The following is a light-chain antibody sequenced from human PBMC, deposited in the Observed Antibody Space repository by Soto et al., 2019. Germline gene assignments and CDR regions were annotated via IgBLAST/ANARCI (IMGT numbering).Light chain of an antibody. CDR3: QQYGRSPNT. V-gene: IGKV3-20*01. J-gene: IGKJ2*01. Sequence: EVVLTQSPGTLSLSPVERATLSCRASQSVSSTYLAWYQQKPGQSPRLLIYSTSSRATGIPDRFSGSGSGTDFTLTISRLEPEDFAVYYCQQYGRSPNTFGQGTKLEI. CDR2: STS. CDR1: QSVSSTY.